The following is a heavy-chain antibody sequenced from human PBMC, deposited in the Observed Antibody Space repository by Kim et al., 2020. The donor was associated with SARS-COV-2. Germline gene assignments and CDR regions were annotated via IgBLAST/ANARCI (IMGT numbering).Heavy chain of an antibody. V-gene: IGHV3-23*01. CDR1: GFSFRSYA. CDR3: AKASSSVIPRSFNS. D-gene: IGHD2-21*01. Sequence: GGSLRLSCVASGFSFRSYAMSWVRQSPGKGLEWVSGISDSGATTSHADSVKGRFTIFRDNSKNTLYLQMQHLKAEDTAVYFCAKASSSVIPRSFNSWGQGTLVTVSS. CDR2: ISDSGATT. J-gene: IGHJ4*03.